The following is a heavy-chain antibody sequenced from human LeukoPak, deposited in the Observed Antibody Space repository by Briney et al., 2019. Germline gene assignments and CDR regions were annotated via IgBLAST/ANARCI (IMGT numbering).Heavy chain of an antibody. CDR3: ARDRFGIAARMDY. Sequence: GGSLRLSCAASGFTFSSYAMHWVRQAPSKGLEWVAVISYDGSNKYYADSVKGRFTISRDNSKNTLYLQMNSLRAEDTAVYYCARDRFGIAARMDYWGQGTLVTVSS. D-gene: IGHD6-6*01. CDR2: ISYDGSNK. V-gene: IGHV3-30-3*01. J-gene: IGHJ4*02. CDR1: GFTFSSYA.